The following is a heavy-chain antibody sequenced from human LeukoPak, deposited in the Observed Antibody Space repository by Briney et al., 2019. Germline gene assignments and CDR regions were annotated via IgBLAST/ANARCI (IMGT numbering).Heavy chain of an antibody. Sequence: PSETLSLTCTVSGGSISSSSYYWGWIRQPPGKGREWIGSIYYSGSTYYNPSLKSRVTISVDTSKNQFSLKLSSVTAADTAVYYCARSRPYSSSWRDWGQGTLVTVSS. CDR1: GGSISSSSYY. CDR2: IYYSGST. CDR3: ARSRPYSSSWRD. D-gene: IGHD6-13*01. J-gene: IGHJ4*02. V-gene: IGHV4-39*01.